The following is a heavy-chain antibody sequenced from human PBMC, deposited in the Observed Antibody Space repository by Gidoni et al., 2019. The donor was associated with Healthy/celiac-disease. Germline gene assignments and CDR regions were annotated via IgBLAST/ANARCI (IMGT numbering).Heavy chain of an antibody. CDR1: GGSTSSGRHS. D-gene: IGHD2-2*01. V-gene: IGHV4-30-2*01. CDR2: IYHSGST. J-gene: IGHJ4*02. Sequence: QLQLQESGSGLVKPSQTLSLTRAVSGGSTSSGRHSWSWIRQRPGKGLEWIGYIYHSGSTYYNPSLKSRVTISVDRSKNQFSLKLSSVTAADTAVYYWARYTGYCSSTSCSYGNYFDYWGQGTLVTVSS. CDR3: ARYTGYCSSTSCSYGNYFDY.